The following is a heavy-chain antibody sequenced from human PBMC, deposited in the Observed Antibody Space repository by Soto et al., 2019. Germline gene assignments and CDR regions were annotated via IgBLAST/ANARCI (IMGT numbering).Heavy chain of an antibody. D-gene: IGHD4-17*01. V-gene: IGHV3-15*01. CDR2: IKSKTDGGTA. J-gene: IGHJ3*02. CDR3: TTDYGWAFDI. CDR1: GITFSNVR. Sequence: EVQLVASAGGLVKPGESLRLSCAGSGITFSNVRMTWVRQAPGTGLEWLGRIKSKTDGGTADYPAAVKGRFTISRDDSKNMLYLQLNSLKTEDTAVYYCTTDYGWAFDIWGQGTMVTVSS.